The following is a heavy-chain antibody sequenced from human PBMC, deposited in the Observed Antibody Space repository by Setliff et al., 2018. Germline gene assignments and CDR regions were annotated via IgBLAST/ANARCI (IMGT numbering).Heavy chain of an antibody. D-gene: IGHD4-17*01. Sequence: ASVKVSCKASGYTFTSYGISWVRQAPGQGLEWMGWISAYNGNTNYAQKLQGRVTITRNTSISTAYMELRSLRSDDTAVYYCARDSRTVTTTFDYWGQGTLVTVSS. CDR2: ISAYNGNT. CDR3: ARDSRTVTTTFDY. V-gene: IGHV1-18*01. CDR1: GYTFTSYG. J-gene: IGHJ4*02.